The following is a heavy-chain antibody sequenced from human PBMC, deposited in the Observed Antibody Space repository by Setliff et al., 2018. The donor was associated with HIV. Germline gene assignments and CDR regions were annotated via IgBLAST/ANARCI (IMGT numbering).Heavy chain of an antibody. V-gene: IGHV4-38-2*01. CDR3: ATCRHRPSNWFDP. CDR2: VYNSGIT. J-gene: IGHJ5*02. CDR1: GFTLISYT. Sequence: SETLRLSCVASGFTLISYTMNWVRQPPGKGLEWIGSVYNSGITFKNPSLKSRVSISVDRSGNQFSLRLTSVTAADTAVYYCATCRHRPSNWFDPWGQGTVVTVSS.